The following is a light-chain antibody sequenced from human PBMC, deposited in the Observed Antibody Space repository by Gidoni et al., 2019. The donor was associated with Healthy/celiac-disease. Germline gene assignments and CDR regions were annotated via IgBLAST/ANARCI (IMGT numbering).Light chain of an antibody. V-gene: IGLV1-40*01. CDR2: GNS. CDR1: SSNIGTGYD. Sequence: QSVLTPPPSVSGAPGHRVTISCTGSSSNIGTGYDVHWYQQLPGTAPKLLIYGNSNRPSGVPDRFSGSKSGTSASLAITGRQAEEEAEYYCQSYDSSLSGRGVFGGGTKLTVL. J-gene: IGLJ3*02. CDR3: QSYDSSLSGRGV.